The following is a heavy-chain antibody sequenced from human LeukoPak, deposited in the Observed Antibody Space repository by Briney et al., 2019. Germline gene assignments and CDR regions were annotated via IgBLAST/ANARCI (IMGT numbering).Heavy chain of an antibody. V-gene: IGHV3-23*01. CDR1: GFTFSSYA. J-gene: IGHJ4*02. CDR2: ISGSGGST. D-gene: IGHD3-9*01. CDR3: AKSDDILTGYDLKPPRGQIDY. Sequence: GGSLRLSCAASGFTFSSYAMSWVRQAPGKGLEWVSAISGSGGSTYYADSVKGRFTISRDNSKNTLYLQMNSLRAEATAVYYFAKSDDILTGYDLKPPRGQIDYWGQGTLVTVSS.